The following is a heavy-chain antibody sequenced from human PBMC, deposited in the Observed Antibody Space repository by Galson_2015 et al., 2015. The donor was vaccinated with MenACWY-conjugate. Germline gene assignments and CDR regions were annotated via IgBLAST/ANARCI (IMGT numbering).Heavy chain of an antibody. Sequence: SLRLSCAASGFNFNMYSLHWIRQAPGKGLEWVAVISYDGKDKFYGDSVKDRFIILRDNSKNTVYLQMNSLRGEDTGVYFCARVGQERRTLLPNFDGWGQGTRVTVSS. CDR2: ISYDGKDK. CDR1: GFNFNMYS. CDR3: ARVGQERRTLLPNFDG. D-gene: IGHD3-22*01. V-gene: IGHV3-30*01. J-gene: IGHJ4*02.